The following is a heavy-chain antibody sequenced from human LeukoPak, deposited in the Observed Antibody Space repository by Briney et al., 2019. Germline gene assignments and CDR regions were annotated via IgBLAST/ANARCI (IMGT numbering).Heavy chain of an antibody. CDR1: GGSISSSSYY. V-gene: IGHV4-39*07. J-gene: IGHJ4*02. D-gene: IGHD1-26*01. Sequence: SETLSLTCTVSGGSISSSSYYWGWIRQPPGKGLEWIGSIYHSGSTYYNPSLKSRVTISVDTSKNQFSLKLSPVTAADTAVYYCAREGSYYGIDYWGQGTLVTVSS. CDR2: IYHSGST. CDR3: AREGSYYGIDY.